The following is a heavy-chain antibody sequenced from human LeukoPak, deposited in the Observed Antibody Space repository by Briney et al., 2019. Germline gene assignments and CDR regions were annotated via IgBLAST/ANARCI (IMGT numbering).Heavy chain of an antibody. D-gene: IGHD2-15*01. CDR3: ARARRVVVGAPYYFDY. CDR1: GGSISSSNW. V-gene: IGHV4-4*02. CDR2: VYHSGST. J-gene: IGHJ4*02. Sequence: SETLSLTCAVSGGSISSSNWWSWVRQPPGKGLGWIGEVYHSGSTNYNPSLKSRVSISVDKSKNQFSLKLSSVTAADTAVYYCARARRVVVGAPYYFDYWGQGTLVTVSS.